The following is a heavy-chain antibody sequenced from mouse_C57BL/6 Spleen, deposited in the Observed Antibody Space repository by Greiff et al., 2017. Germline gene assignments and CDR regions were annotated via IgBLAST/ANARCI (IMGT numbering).Heavy chain of an antibody. Sequence: VQLQQSGPELVRPGTSVKVSCKASGYAFTNYFIEWVKQRPGQGLEWIGDINPGGGGPNYTEKFKGKATLTADKYSSTAYMQLICLPSEDSAVYFCARGGNYWFAYWGQGTLVTVSA. CDR3: ARGGNYWFAY. V-gene: IGHV1-54*01. CDR1: GYAFTNYF. J-gene: IGHJ3*01. D-gene: IGHD2-1*01. CDR2: INPGGGGP.